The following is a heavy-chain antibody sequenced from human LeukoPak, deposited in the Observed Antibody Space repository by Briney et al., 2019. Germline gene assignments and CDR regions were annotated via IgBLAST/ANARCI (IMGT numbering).Heavy chain of an antibody. CDR3: AKDWHDSSGYLGYYYYYYMDV. CDR1: GGSISSSNYY. D-gene: IGHD3-22*01. V-gene: IGHV4-39*07. J-gene: IGHJ6*03. CDR2: IYYSGST. Sequence: SETLSLTCTVSGGSISSSNYYWGWIRQPPGKGLEWIGSIYYSGSTYYNPSLKSRVTISVDTSKNQFSLKLISVTAADTAVYYCAKDWHDSSGYLGYYYYYYMDVWGKGTTVTISS.